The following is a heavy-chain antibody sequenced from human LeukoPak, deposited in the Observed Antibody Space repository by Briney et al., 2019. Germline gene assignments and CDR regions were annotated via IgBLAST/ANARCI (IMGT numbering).Heavy chain of an antibody. CDR1: GYTFTNYY. Sequence: ASVKLSCKASGYTFTNYYMHWVRQAPGQGLEWMGRIKPHSGGTNYAQKFQGRVTMTRDTTISTAYVELSRLRSDDTVVYYCARAPGYLCSSTSCYESLSFDFWGQGTLVTVSS. CDR2: IKPHSGGT. J-gene: IGHJ4*02. CDR3: ARAPGYLCSSTSCYESLSFDF. V-gene: IGHV1-2*05. D-gene: IGHD2-2*01.